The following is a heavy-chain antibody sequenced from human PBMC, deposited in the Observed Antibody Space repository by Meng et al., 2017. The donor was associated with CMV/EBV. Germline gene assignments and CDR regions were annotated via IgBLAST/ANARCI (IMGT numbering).Heavy chain of an antibody. CDR2: IYYSGST. Sequence: QWPLQEAGPGLVKPSQTLSLTCTVSGGSISSGDYYWSWIRQPPGKGLEWIGYIYYSGSTYYNPSLKSRVTISVDTSKNQFSLKLSSVTAADTAVYYCARDNRRGGVDYWGQGTLVTVSS. V-gene: IGHV4-30-4*08. CDR3: ARDNRRGGVDY. D-gene: IGHD3-3*01. J-gene: IGHJ4*02. CDR1: GGSISSGDYY.